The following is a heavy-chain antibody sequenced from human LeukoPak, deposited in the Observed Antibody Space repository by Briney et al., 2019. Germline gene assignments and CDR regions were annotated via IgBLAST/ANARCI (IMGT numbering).Heavy chain of an antibody. CDR3: ARYGSGSYYYYMDV. J-gene: IGHJ6*03. D-gene: IGHD3-10*01. CDR2: ISSSGSTI. Sequence: GGSLRLSCAASGFTFSNYYMSWIRQAPGKWLEWVSYISSSGSTIYYADSVKGRFTISRDNAKNSLYLQMNSLRAEDTAVYYCARYGSGSYYYYMDVWGKGTTVTISS. V-gene: IGHV3-11*01. CDR1: GFTFSNYY.